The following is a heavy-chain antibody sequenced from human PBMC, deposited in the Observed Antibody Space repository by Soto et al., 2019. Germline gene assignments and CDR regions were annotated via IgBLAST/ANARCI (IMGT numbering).Heavy chain of an antibody. CDR3: ATVFDV. CDR1: GFTFGSHR. D-gene: IGHD4-17*01. CDR2: IDTDGGGT. Sequence: WGSLRLSCASSGFTFGSHRIHWVRQAPGKGLEWVSRIDTDGGGTSYADSVKGRFTISTDNAENTVYLQMNGLRVEDTAVYYCATVFDVWGQGTLVTVSS. V-gene: IGHV3-74*01. J-gene: IGHJ4*02.